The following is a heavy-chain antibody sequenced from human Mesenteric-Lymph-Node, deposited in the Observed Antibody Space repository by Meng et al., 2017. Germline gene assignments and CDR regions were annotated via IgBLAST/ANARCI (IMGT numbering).Heavy chain of an antibody. CDR3: GRDQGRELINH. V-gene: IGHV4-30-4*01. CDR2: INHSGST. D-gene: IGHD1-7*01. CDR1: GGSISSGDYY. Sequence: QVHLKESGPGLVKPSQTLSLTCTVSGGSISSGDYYWSWIRQPPGKGLEWIGEINHSGSTNYNPSLKSRVTISVDTSKNQFSLKLSSVTAADTAVYYCGRDQGRELINHWGQGTLVTVSS. J-gene: IGHJ4*02.